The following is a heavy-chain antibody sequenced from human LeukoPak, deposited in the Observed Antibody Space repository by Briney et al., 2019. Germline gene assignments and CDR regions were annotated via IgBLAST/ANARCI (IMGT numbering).Heavy chain of an antibody. CDR1: SGSISSGGYY. Sequence: SETLSLTCTVSSGSISSGGYYWGWIRQPPGKGLEWIGSIYYSGSTYYNPSLKSRVTISVDTSKNQFSLKLSSVTAADTAVYYCARDSFDPWGQGTLVTVSS. CDR3: ARDSFDP. V-gene: IGHV4-39*07. J-gene: IGHJ5*02. CDR2: IYYSGST.